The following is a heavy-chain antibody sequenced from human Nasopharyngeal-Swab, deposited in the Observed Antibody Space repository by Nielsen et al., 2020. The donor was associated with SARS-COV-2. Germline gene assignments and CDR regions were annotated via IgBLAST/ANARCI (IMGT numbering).Heavy chain of an antibody. D-gene: IGHD3-3*01. CDR2: IYYSGST. J-gene: IGHJ4*02. V-gene: IGHV4-30-4*01. Sequence: QAPAQGLAWVGYIYYSGSTYYNPSLKSRVTISVDTSKNQFSLKLSSVTAADTAVYYCASLKVGITIFGVVTDRLLDYWGQGTLVTVSS. CDR3: ASLKVGITIFGVVTDRLLDY.